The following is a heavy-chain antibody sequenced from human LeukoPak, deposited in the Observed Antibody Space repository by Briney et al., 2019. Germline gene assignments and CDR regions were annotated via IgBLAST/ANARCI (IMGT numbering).Heavy chain of an antibody. J-gene: IGHJ5*02. D-gene: IGHD2-2*01. CDR1: GGSISSSSYY. CDR3: ARVGVVPAARENNWFDP. Sequence: SETLSLTCTVSGGSISSSSYYWGWIRQPPGKGLEWIGRIYYSGSTYYNPSLKSRVTISVDTSKNQFSLKLSSVTAADTAVYYCARVGVVPAARENNWFDPWGQGTLVTVSS. V-gene: IGHV4-39*07. CDR2: IYYSGST.